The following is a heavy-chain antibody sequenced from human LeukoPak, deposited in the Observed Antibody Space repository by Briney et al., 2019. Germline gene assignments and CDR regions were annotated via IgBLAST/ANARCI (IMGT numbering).Heavy chain of an antibody. Sequence: SVKVSCXASGGTFSSYAISWVRQALGQGLEWMGRIIPIFGTANYAQKFQGRVTITTDESTSTAYMELSSLRSEDTAVYYCALVDTAMVTWFDPWGQGTLVTVSS. D-gene: IGHD5-18*01. V-gene: IGHV1-69*05. J-gene: IGHJ5*02. CDR3: ALVDTAMVTWFDP. CDR2: IIPIFGTA. CDR1: GGTFSSYA.